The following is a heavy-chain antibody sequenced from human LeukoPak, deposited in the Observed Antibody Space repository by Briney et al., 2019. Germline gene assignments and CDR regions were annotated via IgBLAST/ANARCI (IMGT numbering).Heavy chain of an antibody. Sequence: SETLSLTCTVSGGSISSYYWSWIRQPPGKGLEWIGYIYYSGSTNYNPSLKSRVTISVDTSKNQFSLKLSSVTAADTAVYYCARPIEVHGKPNNWFDPWGQGTLVTVSS. CDR3: ARPIEVHGKPNNWFDP. CDR2: IYYSGST. CDR1: GGSISSYY. D-gene: IGHD2-21*01. V-gene: IGHV4-59*08. J-gene: IGHJ5*02.